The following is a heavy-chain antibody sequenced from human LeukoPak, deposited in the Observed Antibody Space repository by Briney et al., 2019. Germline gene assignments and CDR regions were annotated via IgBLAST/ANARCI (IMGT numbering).Heavy chain of an antibody. CDR3: ARRGTGTLGGHDY. Sequence: PSETLSLTRAVSGYSISSGYYWGWIRQPPGKGLEWIGSIYHSGSTYYNPSLKSRVTISVDTSKNQFSLKLSSVTAADTAVYYCARRGTGTLGGHDYWGQGTLVTVSS. CDR2: IYHSGST. V-gene: IGHV4-38-2*01. D-gene: IGHD3-10*01. J-gene: IGHJ4*02. CDR1: GYSISSGYY.